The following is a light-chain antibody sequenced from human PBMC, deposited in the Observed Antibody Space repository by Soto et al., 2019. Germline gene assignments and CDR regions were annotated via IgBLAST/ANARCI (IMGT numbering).Light chain of an antibody. CDR2: RTS. CDR1: TGAVTSDYY. CDR3: VLLYGGAWV. J-gene: IGLJ3*02. V-gene: IGLV7-43*01. Sequence: QAVVTQEPSLTVSPGGTVTLTCALTTGAVTSDYYPNWFQRKPGQALRTLIYRTSNKHSWTPARFSGSLLGGKAALTLSGXXXXXXXDXYCVLLYGGAWVFGGGTKVTV.